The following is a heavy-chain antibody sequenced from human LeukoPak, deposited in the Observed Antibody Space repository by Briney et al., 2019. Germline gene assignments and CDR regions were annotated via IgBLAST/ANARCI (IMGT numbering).Heavy chain of an antibody. V-gene: IGHV3-7*01. CDR1: GFTFSRHW. D-gene: IGHD4-17*01. Sequence: GGSLRLSCAASGFTFSRHWMNWVRQAPGKGLEWVANIHEDGSDKYYVDSVKGRFTISRDNAKNSLYLQMNSLRAEDTAVYYCARVSDYGDYDDYWGQGTLVTVSS. CDR2: IHEDGSDK. J-gene: IGHJ4*02. CDR3: ARVSDYGDYDDY.